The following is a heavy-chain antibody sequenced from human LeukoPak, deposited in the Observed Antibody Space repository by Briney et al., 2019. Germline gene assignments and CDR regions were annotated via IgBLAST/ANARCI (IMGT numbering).Heavy chain of an antibody. CDR2: IATSWGNT. J-gene: IGHJ4*02. D-gene: IGHD1-14*01. CDR1: GFSLCRFG. Sequence: GGPLRLFCLVSGFSLCRFGEHGVRHTTGKGLEFVSAIATSWGNTCYTASAKGRFTISRDNSKNILFLQMSSLRPEDTAVYYCAPLGRDASNDIHYKWGQGTLVTVFS. V-gene: IGHV3-64D*09. CDR3: APLGRDASNDIHYK.